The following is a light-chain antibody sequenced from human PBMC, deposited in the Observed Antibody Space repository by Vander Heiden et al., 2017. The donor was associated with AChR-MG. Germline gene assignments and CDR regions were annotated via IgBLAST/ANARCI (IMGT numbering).Light chain of an antibody. J-gene: IGKJ1*01. CDR2: GAS. CDR1: QSVSSSY. V-gene: IGKV3-20*01. CDR3: QQEGSSPLT. Sequence: EIVLTQSPGTLSLSPGERATLSCRASQSVSSSYLAWYQQKPGQAPRLLIYGASSRATGIPDRFSGSGSGTDFTLTISRLEPEDFAVYYCQQEGSSPLTFGQATKVEIK.